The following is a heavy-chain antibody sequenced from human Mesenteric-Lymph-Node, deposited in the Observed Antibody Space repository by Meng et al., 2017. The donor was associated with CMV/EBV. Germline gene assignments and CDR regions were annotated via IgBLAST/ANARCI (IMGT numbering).Heavy chain of an antibody. CDR2: INPNSGDT. CDR1: GYIFTGHN. V-gene: IGHV1-2*02. D-gene: IGHD6-19*01. CDR3: AREEAGGPVAGFWFDP. Sequence: SGYIFTGHNIHWVRQAPGQGLEWMGWINPNSGDTNYAQRFQGRVTMTRDTSISTAYMELRRLRSDDTAVYHCAREEAGGPVAGFWFDPWGQGTLVTVSS. J-gene: IGHJ5*02.